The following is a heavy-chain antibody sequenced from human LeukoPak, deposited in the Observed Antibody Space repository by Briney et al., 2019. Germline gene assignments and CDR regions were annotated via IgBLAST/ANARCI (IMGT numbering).Heavy chain of an antibody. J-gene: IGHJ3*02. Sequence: SETLSLTCTVSGGSISSYYWSWIRQPPGKGLEWIGYIYYSGSTNYNPSLKSRVTTSVDTSKNQFSLKLSSVTAADTAVYYCARHHNDAFDIWGQGTMVTVSS. CDR2: IYYSGST. CDR3: ARHHNDAFDI. CDR1: GGSISSYY. V-gene: IGHV4-59*08.